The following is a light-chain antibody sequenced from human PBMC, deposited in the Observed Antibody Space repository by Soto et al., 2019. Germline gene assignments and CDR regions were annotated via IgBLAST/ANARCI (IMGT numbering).Light chain of an antibody. Sequence: DIQMTESPFSVSASVGHRVTLTXRVSQGVRNWLAWYQQKPGIAPKXXIYAASSLQSGVPSRFSGSGSGTDFTLTISSLQPEDFATYYCQQANSFPITFGQGTRLEIK. CDR2: AAS. J-gene: IGKJ5*01. CDR3: QQANSFPIT. V-gene: IGKV1D-12*01. CDR1: QGVRNW.